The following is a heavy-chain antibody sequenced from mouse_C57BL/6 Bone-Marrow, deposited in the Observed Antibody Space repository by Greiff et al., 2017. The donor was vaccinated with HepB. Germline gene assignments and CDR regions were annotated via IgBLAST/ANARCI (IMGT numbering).Heavy chain of an antibody. Sequence: EVKVVESGGGLVQPGGSMKLSCAASGFTFSDAWMDWVRQSPEKGLEWVAEIRNKANNPATYYAESVKGRFTIARDDSKSSVYLQMNSLRAADIGIDYCTKVATDYYAMDYWGQGTSVTVSS. CDR1: GFTFSDAW. D-gene: IGHD1-1*01. CDR2: IRNKANNPAT. CDR3: TKVATDYYAMDY. J-gene: IGHJ4*01. V-gene: IGHV6-6*01.